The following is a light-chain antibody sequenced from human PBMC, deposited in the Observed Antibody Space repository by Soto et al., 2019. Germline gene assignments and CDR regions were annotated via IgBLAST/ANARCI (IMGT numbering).Light chain of an antibody. CDR1: ASNVGGYNL. Sequence: QSVLTQPASVSGSPGQSITISCTETASNVGGYNLVSCYKQHPGKAPELIIYEGIQRPSGVSARFSGSKSGNTASLTISGLQADDEADYYCCSYAGNGYVFGTGTKLTVL. CDR3: CSYAGNGYV. CDR2: EGI. J-gene: IGLJ1*01. V-gene: IGLV2-23*01.